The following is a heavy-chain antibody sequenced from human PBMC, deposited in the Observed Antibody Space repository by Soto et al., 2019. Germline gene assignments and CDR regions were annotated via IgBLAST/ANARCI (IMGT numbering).Heavy chain of an antibody. V-gene: IGHV5-51*01. D-gene: IGHD2-15*01. CDR1: GYSFTSYW. J-gene: IGHJ6*02. CDR2: IYPGDSDT. Sequence: GESLKISCKGSGYSFTSYWIGWVRQMPGKGLEWMGIIYPGDSDTRYSPSFQGQVTISADKSISTAYLQWSSLKASDTAMYYCARTGAPGRYSYGMDVWGQGTTVTVSS. CDR3: ARTGAPGRYSYGMDV.